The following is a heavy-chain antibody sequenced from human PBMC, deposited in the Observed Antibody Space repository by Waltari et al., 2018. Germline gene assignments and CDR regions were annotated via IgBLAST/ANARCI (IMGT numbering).Heavy chain of an antibody. Sequence: QITLKESGPTLVKPTQTLTLTCTFSGFSLSTSGVGVGWIRQPPGKALEWLALIYWNDDKRYSPALKSRLTITKDTSKNQVVLTMTNMDPVDTAPYYCAHSPEIFGVVSYWFDPWGQGTLVTVSS. CDR1: GFSLSTSGVG. V-gene: IGHV2-5*01. J-gene: IGHJ5*02. CDR2: IYWNDDK. D-gene: IGHD3-3*01. CDR3: AHSPEIFGVVSYWFDP.